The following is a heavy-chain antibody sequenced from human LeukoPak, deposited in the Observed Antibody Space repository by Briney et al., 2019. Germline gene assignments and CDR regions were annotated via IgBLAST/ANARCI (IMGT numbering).Heavy chain of an antibody. CDR3: AGERRDGYNFDY. J-gene: IGHJ4*02. CDR1: GYTFTSYG. D-gene: IGHD5-12*01. CDR2: ISAYNGNT. V-gene: IGHV1-18*01. Sequence: ASVKVSCKASGYTFTSYGISWVRQAPGQGLEWMGWISAYNGNTNYAQKLQGRVTMTTDTSTSTAYMELRSLRSDDTAVYYCAGERRDGYNFDYWGQGTLVTVSS.